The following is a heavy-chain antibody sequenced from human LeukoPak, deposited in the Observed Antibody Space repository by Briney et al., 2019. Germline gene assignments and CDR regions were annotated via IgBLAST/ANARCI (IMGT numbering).Heavy chain of an antibody. CDR3: ARGKRRLVVVAATYFDY. CDR2: IYYSGST. J-gene: IGHJ4*02. Sequence: SETLSLTCTVSGGSISSYYWSWIRQPPGKGLEWIGYIYYSGSTNYNPSLKSRVTISVDTSKNQFSLKLSSVTAADTAVYYCARGKRRLVVVAATYFDYWGQGTLVTVSS. D-gene: IGHD2-15*01. V-gene: IGHV4-59*12. CDR1: GGSISSYY.